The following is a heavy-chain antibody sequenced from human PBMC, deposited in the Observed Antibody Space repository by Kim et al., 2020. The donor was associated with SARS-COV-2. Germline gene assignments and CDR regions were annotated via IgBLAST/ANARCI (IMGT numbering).Heavy chain of an antibody. J-gene: IGHJ5*01. Sequence: GSLRLSCTVSGFSLRTYWMHWVRQVPGKGLVWVSRINEDGRTTTYADSIKGRFTISRDKAKNTLYLQMSSLRADDSAVYYCVRDFTGPFDSWGHGTLVTVSS. CDR3: VRDFTGPFDS. CDR1: GFSLRTYW. D-gene: IGHD3-9*01. CDR2: INEDGRTT. V-gene: IGHV3-74*01.